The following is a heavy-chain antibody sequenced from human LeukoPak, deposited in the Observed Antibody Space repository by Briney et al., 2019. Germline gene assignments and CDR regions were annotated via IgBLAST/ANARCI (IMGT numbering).Heavy chain of an antibody. CDR2: IYYSEST. Sequence: SQTLSLTCTVSGGSISSGDYYWSWIRQPPGKGLEWIGYIYYSESTYYNPSLKSRVTISVDTSKNQFSLKLSSVTAADTAVYYCAGDDYGDYGAFDIWGQGTMVTVSS. CDR1: GGSISSGDYY. CDR3: AGDDYGDYGAFDI. V-gene: IGHV4-30-4*01. J-gene: IGHJ3*02. D-gene: IGHD4-17*01.